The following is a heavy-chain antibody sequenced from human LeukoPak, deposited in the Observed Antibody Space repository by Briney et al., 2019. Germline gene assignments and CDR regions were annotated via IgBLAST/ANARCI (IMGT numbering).Heavy chain of an antibody. CDR3: TTDPHSGYCSGVSCYPYDY. CDR2: IKSDTDGETT. Sequence: MPGGSLRLSCAASGFSFNDAWMSWVRQAPGKGLEWVGCIKSDTDGETTDYAAPVKGRFTISRDDSRNTLYLQMTTLKTEDTALYYCTTDPHSGYCSGVSCYPYDYWGQGTLVTVSS. D-gene: IGHD2-15*01. J-gene: IGHJ4*02. CDR1: GFSFNDAW. V-gene: IGHV3-15*01.